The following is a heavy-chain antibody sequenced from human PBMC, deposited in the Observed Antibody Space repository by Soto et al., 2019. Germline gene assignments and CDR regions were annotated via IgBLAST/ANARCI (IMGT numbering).Heavy chain of an antibody. CDR1: GGSVSIGSYY. CDR2: IYYSGST. J-gene: IGHJ5*02. CDR3: ARTYYYRSGTYFAWFDP. D-gene: IGHD3-10*01. Sequence: PSDTLSLTCTVSGGSVSIGSYYWSWILHPPGKGLEWIGYIYYSGSTNYNPSLKSRVTISVDTSKNQFSLKLSSVTAADTAVYYCARTYYYRSGTYFAWFDPWGQGTLVTVSS. V-gene: IGHV4-61*01.